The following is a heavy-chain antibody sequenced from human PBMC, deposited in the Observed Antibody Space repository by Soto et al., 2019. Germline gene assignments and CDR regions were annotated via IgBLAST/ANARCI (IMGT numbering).Heavy chain of an antibody. Sequence: QVQLQESGPGLVKPSGTLSLTCAVSSGSISSSNWWSWVRQPPGKGLEWIGEIYHSGSTNYNPSLKSRVTISVDKSKNQFSLKLSSVTAADTAVYYCARMYCSSTSCPRGAFDIWGQGTMVTVSS. V-gene: IGHV4-4*02. CDR2: IYHSGST. CDR1: SGSISSSNW. D-gene: IGHD2-2*01. CDR3: ARMYCSSTSCPRGAFDI. J-gene: IGHJ3*02.